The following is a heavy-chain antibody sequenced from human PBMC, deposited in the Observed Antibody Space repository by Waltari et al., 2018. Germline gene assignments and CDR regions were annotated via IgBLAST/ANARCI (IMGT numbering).Heavy chain of an antibody. J-gene: IGHJ4*02. Sequence: EVQLLESGGGLVQPGGSLRLSCAASGFTFSSYAMSWVRQTPGKGLEWVSAISGSGGSTYYADSVKGRFTNSRDNSKNTLYLQMNSLRAEDTAVYYCAKVGGSGIDFDYWGQGTLVTVSS. CDR1: GFTFSSYA. CDR2: ISGSGGST. CDR3: AKVGGSGIDFDY. D-gene: IGHD3-10*01. V-gene: IGHV3-23*01.